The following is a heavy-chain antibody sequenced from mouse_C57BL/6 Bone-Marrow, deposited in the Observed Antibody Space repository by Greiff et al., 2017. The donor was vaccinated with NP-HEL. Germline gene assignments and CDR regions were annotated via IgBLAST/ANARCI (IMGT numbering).Heavy chain of an antibody. Sequence: EVKLQESGGGLVKPGGSLKLSCAASGFTFSSYAMSWVRQTPEKRLEWVATISDGGSYTYYPDNVKGRFTISRDNAKNNLYLQMSHLKSEDTAMYYCAREGAAAYWGQGTLVTVSA. D-gene: IGHD3-3*01. CDR2: ISDGGSYT. J-gene: IGHJ3*01. V-gene: IGHV5-4*01. CDR1: GFTFSSYA. CDR3: AREGAAAY.